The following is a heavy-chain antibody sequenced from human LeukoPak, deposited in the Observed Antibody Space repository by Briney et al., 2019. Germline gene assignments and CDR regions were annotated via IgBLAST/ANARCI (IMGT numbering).Heavy chain of an antibody. V-gene: IGHV4-30-4*08. J-gene: IGHJ4*02. CDR3: ARDPSTYYDSSGYSGH. CDR2: IYYSGST. D-gene: IGHD3-22*01. CDR1: GGSISSGDYY. Sequence: SETLSLTCTVSGGSISSGDYYWSWIRQPPGKGREWIGYIYYSGSTYYNPSLKSRVTISVDTSKNQFSLKLSFVTAADTAVYFCARDPSTYYDSSGYSGHWGQGTLVTVSS.